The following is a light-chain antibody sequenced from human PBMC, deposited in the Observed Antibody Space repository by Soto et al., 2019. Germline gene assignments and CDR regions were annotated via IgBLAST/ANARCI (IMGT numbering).Light chain of an antibody. CDR2: EVR. CDR1: SSDVGAYNY. J-gene: IGLJ2*01. V-gene: IGLV2-14*01. CDR3: CSYTTSGTLV. Sequence: QSALTQPASVSGSPGQSITISCIATSSDVGAYNYVSWYQQHPGKAPKVLIYEVRNRPSGVSNRFSGSTTGNTASLTISGLQAEDEADYYCCSYTTSGTLVFGGGTKLTVL.